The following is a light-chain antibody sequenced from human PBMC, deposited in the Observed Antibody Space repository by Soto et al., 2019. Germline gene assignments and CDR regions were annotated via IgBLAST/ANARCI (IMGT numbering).Light chain of an antibody. CDR3: QQSYSTPQIT. CDR1: QSISSY. V-gene: IGKV1-39*01. Sequence: DIQMTQSPSSLSASVGARVTITCRASQSISSYLNWYQQKPGKAPKLLIYAASSLQSGVPSRFSGSGSGTDFTLTISSLQPEDFANYYCQQSYSTPQITFGQGTRLEIK. J-gene: IGKJ5*01. CDR2: AAS.